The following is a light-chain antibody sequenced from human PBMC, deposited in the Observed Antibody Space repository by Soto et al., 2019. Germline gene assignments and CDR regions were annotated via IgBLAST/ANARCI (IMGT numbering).Light chain of an antibody. J-gene: IGKJ5*01. CDR2: DAS. CDR1: QTITRW. Sequence: TQSPSTLSASVGDRVTITCRASQTITRWMAWYQQKPGQAPRLLIHDASTRATGIPARFSGSGSGTEFTLTISSLEPEDFAVYYCQQRSKWPITFGQGTRLEIK. V-gene: IGKV3-11*01. CDR3: QQRSKWPIT.